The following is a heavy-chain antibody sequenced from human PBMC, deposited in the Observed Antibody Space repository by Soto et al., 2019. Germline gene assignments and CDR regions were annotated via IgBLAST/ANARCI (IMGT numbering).Heavy chain of an antibody. CDR3: ARDTFGGYDTRPWGYFDL. D-gene: IGHD3-16*01. Sequence: QVQLQESGPGLVKPSQTLSLTCTVSGGSISSGDYYWSWIRQPPGKGLEWIGYIYYSGSTYYNPSLKSRVTISVDTSKNQFSLKLSSVTAADTAVYYCARDTFGGYDTRPWGYFDLWGRGTLVTVSS. CDR1: GGSISSGDYY. J-gene: IGHJ2*01. CDR2: IYYSGST. V-gene: IGHV4-30-4*01.